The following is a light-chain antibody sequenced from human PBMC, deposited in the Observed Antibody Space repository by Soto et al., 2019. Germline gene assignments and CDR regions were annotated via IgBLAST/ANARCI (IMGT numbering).Light chain of an antibody. CDR1: QSIGSW. V-gene: IGKV1-5*03. Sequence: DIQMTQSPSTLSASVGERVTITCRASQSIGSWLAWYQQKPGQVPKLLIYKASSLDSGVPSRFSGSGSGTAFTLTIRRLQPDDFATYYCQQYSPYWTFGQGTKVEIK. J-gene: IGKJ1*01. CDR3: QQYSPYWT. CDR2: KAS.